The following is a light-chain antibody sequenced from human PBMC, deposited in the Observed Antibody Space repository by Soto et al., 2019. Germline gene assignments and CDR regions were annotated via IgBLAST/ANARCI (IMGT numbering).Light chain of an antibody. Sequence: EIVLTQSPGTLSLSPGERATLSCRASQSVSSSYLAWYQQKPGQAPRLLIYGASSRATGIPDMFSGSGSGTDFTLTISRLEPEDFEVYYWQQYGSSLFTFGPGTKVDIK. J-gene: IGKJ3*01. CDR2: GAS. CDR3: QQYGSSLFT. CDR1: QSVSSSY. V-gene: IGKV3-20*01.